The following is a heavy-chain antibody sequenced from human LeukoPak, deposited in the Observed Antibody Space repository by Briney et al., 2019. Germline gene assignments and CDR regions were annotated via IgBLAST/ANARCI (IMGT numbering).Heavy chain of an antibody. CDR1: GFTFSSYA. CDR2: ISGSGGST. J-gene: IGHJ4*02. Sequence: TGGSLRLSYAASGFTFSSYAMSWVRQAPGKGLEWVSAISGSGGSTYYADSVKGRFTISRDNSKNTLYLQMNSLRAEDTAVYYCAKFPGVNWNYARYYFDYWGQGTLVTVSS. CDR3: AKFPGVNWNYARYYFDY. D-gene: IGHD1-7*01. V-gene: IGHV3-23*01.